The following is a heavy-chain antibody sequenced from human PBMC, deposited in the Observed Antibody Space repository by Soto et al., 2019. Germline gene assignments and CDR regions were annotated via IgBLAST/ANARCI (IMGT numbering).Heavy chain of an antibody. CDR1: GSAISSSNW. CDR3: AREFLYYYDSSGYFGWFDP. Sequence: SDTLSLTFANTGSAISSSNWGSWVRQPPGKGLEWIGEIYHSGSTNYNPSLKSRVTISVDKSKNQFSLKLSSVTAVDTAVYYCAREFLYYYDSSGYFGWFDPWGQG. D-gene: IGHD3-22*01. CDR2: IYHSGST. V-gene: IGHV4-4*02. J-gene: IGHJ5*02.